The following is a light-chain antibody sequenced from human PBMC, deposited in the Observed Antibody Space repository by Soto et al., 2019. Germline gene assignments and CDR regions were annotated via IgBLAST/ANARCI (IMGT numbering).Light chain of an antibody. CDR2: GAS. V-gene: IGKV3-11*01. Sequence: EIVLTQSPGTLSLSPGERATLSCRASQSVSNNYLAWYQQKPGQAPRLLIFGASNRATGIPARFSGSGSGTDFTLTINSLEPEDFAVYYCQQRSSWPITFGQGTRLETK. CDR1: QSVSNNY. CDR3: QQRSSWPIT. J-gene: IGKJ5*01.